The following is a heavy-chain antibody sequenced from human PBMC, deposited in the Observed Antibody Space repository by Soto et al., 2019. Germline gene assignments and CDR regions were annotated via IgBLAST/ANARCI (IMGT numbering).Heavy chain of an antibody. J-gene: IGHJ4*02. CDR2: IYWDDVK. V-gene: IGHV2-5*02. CDR1: GFSLSTSAVG. Sequence: ESGPTLVNPTQTLTLTCTFSGFSLSTSAVGVGWIRQPPGKALEWLALIYWDDVKRYSPSLKSRLTITKDTSKNQVVLTMTNMDPVDTATYFCAHRLVRSSGCYFDYWGQGTLVTVSS. CDR3: AHRLVRSSGCYFDY. D-gene: IGHD6-19*01.